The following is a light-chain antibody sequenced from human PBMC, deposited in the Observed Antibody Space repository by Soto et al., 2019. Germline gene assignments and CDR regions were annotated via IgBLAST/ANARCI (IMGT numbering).Light chain of an antibody. CDR2: GAS. CDR3: QQYDTWPSIT. J-gene: IGKJ5*01. CDR1: QSVRTK. V-gene: IGKV3-15*01. Sequence: EIVMTQSPATLSVSPGEGATLSCRASQSVRTKLAWYQQKAGQAPRLLIYGASTRATGGSDRFSGSGSGTEYTLTISSLQSEDFAVYYCQQYDTWPSITFGQGTRLEIK.